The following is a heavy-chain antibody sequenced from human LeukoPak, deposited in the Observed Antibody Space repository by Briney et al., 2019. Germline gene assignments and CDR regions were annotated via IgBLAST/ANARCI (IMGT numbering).Heavy chain of an antibody. CDR1: GYTFTSYG. Sequence: ASVKVSCKASGYTFTSYGISWVRQATGQGLEWMGRIIPTLGIANYAQKFQGRVTITADKSTSTAYMELSSLRSEDTAVYYCARGTSSSSGDWFDPWGQGTLVTVSS. D-gene: IGHD6-6*01. CDR2: IIPTLGIA. CDR3: ARGTSSSSGDWFDP. V-gene: IGHV1-69*04. J-gene: IGHJ5*02.